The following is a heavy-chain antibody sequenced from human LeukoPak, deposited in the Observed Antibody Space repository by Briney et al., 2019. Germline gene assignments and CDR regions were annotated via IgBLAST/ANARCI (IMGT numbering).Heavy chain of an antibody. Sequence: PSETLSLTCAVYGGSFSSYYWSWIRQPPGKGLEWIGYIYNSGSTNYNPSLKSRVTISVDTSKNQFSLKLSSVTAADTAVYYCARCLAVAGGYFDYWGQGSLVTVFS. CDR2: IYNSGST. V-gene: IGHV4-59*08. CDR1: GGSFSSYY. J-gene: IGHJ4*02. CDR3: ARCLAVAGGYFDY. D-gene: IGHD6-19*01.